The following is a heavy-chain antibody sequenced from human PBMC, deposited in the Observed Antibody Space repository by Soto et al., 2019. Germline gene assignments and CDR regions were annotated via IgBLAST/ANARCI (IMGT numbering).Heavy chain of an antibody. Sequence: ASVKVSCKASGYTFTSYGISWVRQAPGQGLEWMGWISAYNGNTNYAQKLQGRVTMTTDTSTSTAYMELRSLRSDDTAVYYCAMYCSGGSCFNYGMDVWGQGTTVTVSS. D-gene: IGHD2-15*01. CDR3: AMYCSGGSCFNYGMDV. J-gene: IGHJ6*02. CDR1: GYTFTSYG. CDR2: ISAYNGNT. V-gene: IGHV1-18*01.